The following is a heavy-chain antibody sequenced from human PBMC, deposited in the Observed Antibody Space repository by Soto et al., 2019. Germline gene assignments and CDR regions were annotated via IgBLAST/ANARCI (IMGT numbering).Heavy chain of an antibody. V-gene: IGHV1-2*02. J-gene: IGHJ3*01. CDR3: ARKGYGVAFDA. Sequence: ASVKVSCKASGYIFTDYYLHWVRQAPVQVLELIGWINPASFATKYNQNFEGRVSLTMYTSKSTCFIDLTMLESDYSATYYCARKGYGVAFDAWAQGTLVTVSS. D-gene: IGHD5-18*01. CDR1: GYIFTDYY. CDR2: INPASFAT.